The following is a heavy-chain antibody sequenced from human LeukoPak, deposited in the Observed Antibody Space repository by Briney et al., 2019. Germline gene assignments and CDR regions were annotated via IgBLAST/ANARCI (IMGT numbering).Heavy chain of an antibody. CDR2: IKSKADGGTT. CDR3: TIGYCSGGSCYGYYFDY. V-gene: IGHV3-15*01. CDR1: VFTFSNAW. Sequence: GGSLRLSCAASVFTFSNAWMSWVRQAPGERLEWVGRIKSKADGGTTDYAAPVKGRFTISRDDSKNTLYLQMNSLKPEDTAAYYCTIGYCSGGSCYGYYFDYWGQGTLVTVSS. D-gene: IGHD2-15*01. J-gene: IGHJ4*02.